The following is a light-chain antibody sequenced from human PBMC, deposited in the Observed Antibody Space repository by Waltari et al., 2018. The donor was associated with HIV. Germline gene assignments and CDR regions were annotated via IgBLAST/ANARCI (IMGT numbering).Light chain of an antibody. CDR3: HQYKKWPRGT. CDR2: GAS. J-gene: IGKJ4*01. Sequence: VMTQSPATLPVSPGGRATLTCRASQSVGSYLAWYQQKPGQAPRLLIYGASTRATGIPTRFSGSGSGTEFTLTISSLQSEDFAVYYCHQYKKWPRGTFGGGTKVEV. CDR1: QSVGSY. V-gene: IGKV3-15*01.